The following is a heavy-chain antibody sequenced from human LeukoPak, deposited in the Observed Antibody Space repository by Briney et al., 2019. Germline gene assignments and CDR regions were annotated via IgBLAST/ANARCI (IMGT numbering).Heavy chain of an antibody. J-gene: IGHJ6*04. D-gene: IGHD3-10*02. V-gene: IGHV3-48*03. CDR3: AELGITMIGGV. CDR1: GFTFSSYE. CDR2: ISSSGSTI. Sequence: GGSLRLSCAASGFTFSSYEMKWVRQAPGKGLEWVSYISSSGSTIYYADSVKGRFTISRDNAKNSLYLQMNSLGAEDTAVYYCAELGITMIGGVWGKGTTVTISS.